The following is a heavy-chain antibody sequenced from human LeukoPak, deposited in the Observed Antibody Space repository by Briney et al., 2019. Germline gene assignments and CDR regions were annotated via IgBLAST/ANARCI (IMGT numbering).Heavy chain of an antibody. V-gene: IGHV1-69*04. CDR3: ARPPNYDSSGYYYDY. CDR2: IIPILGIA. J-gene: IGHJ4*02. Sequence: GASVKVSCKASGGTFSSYAISWVRQAPGQGLEWMGRIIPILGIANYAQKFQGRVTITADKSASTAYMELSSLRSEDTAVYYCARPPNYDSSGYYYDYWGQGTLVTVSS. D-gene: IGHD3-22*01. CDR1: GGTFSSYA.